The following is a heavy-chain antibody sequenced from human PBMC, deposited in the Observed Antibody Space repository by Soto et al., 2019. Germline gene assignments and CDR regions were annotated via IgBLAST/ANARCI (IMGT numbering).Heavy chain of an antibody. J-gene: IGHJ5*02. Sequence: GESLKISCKGSGYSFTSYWIGWVRQMPGKGLEWMGIIYPGDSDTRYSPSFQGQVTISADKSISTAYLQWSSLKASDTAMYYCARQSEDIVATKEIGWFDPWGQGTLVTVSS. CDR3: ARQSEDIVATKEIGWFDP. CDR1: GYSFTSYW. CDR2: IYPGDSDT. V-gene: IGHV5-51*01. D-gene: IGHD5-12*01.